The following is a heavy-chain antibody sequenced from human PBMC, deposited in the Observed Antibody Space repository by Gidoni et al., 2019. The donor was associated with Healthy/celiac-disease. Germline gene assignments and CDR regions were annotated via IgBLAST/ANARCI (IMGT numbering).Heavy chain of an antibody. CDR3: ARASGPVVVKTYYFDY. CDR2: INPSGGST. Sequence: QVQLVQSGAEVKKPGASVTVSCKASGYTFTSYYMHGVRQAPGQGLEWMGIINPSGGSTSYAQKFQGRVTMTRDTSTSTVYMELSSLRSEDTAVYYCARASGPVVVKTYYFDYWGQGTLVTVSS. V-gene: IGHV1-46*01. D-gene: IGHD3-22*01. J-gene: IGHJ4*02. CDR1: GYTFTSYY.